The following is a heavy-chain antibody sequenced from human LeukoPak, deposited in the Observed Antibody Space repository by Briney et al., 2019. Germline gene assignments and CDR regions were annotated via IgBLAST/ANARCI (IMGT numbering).Heavy chain of an antibody. J-gene: IGHJ6*02. CDR2: ISGSDGST. CDR1: GFTFSSYA. V-gene: IGHV3-23*01. Sequence: GGSLRLSCAASGFTFSSYAMSWVRQAPGKGLEWVSAISGSDGSTYYAGSVKGRFTISRDNSKNTLYLQMNSLRAEDTAVYYCAKGTGNYYYGMDVWGQGTTVTVSS. D-gene: IGHD1-14*01. CDR3: AKGTGNYYYGMDV.